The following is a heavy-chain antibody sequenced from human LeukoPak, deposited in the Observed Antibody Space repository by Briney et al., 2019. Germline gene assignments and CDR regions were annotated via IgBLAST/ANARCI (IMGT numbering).Heavy chain of an antibody. Sequence: GGSRRLSCVASGFTFSSYGMHWVRQAPGMGLEWVAFIAHDGTNKYYADSVKGRFTISRDTSKNTLFLQMNTLRAEDTAVYYCAKGPASYYYYYMDVWGKGTTVTVSS. CDR2: IAHDGTNK. CDR3: AKGPASYYYYYMDV. V-gene: IGHV3-30*02. CDR1: GFTFSSYG. J-gene: IGHJ6*03.